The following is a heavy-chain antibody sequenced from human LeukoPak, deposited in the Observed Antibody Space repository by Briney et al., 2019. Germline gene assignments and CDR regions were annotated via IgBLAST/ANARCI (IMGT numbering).Heavy chain of an antibody. V-gene: IGHV4-4*09. J-gene: IGHJ5*02. CDR3: ARGAISIAAAGRFDP. CDR2: IYTSGST. CDR1: GGSISSYY. D-gene: IGHD6-13*01. Sequence: TTSETLSLTCTVSGGSISSYYWSWIRQPPGKGLEWIGYIYTSGSTNYNPSLKSRVTISVDTSKNQFSLKLSSVTAADTAVYYCARGAISIAAAGRFDPWGQGTLVTVSS.